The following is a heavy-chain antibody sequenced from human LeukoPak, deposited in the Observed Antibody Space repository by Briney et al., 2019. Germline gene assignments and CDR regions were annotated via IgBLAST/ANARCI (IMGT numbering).Heavy chain of an antibody. V-gene: IGHV4-34*01. CDR1: GGSFSGYY. CDR3: ARAFSYSNYAPASWFDP. J-gene: IGHJ5*02. D-gene: IGHD4-11*01. CDR2: INHSGST. Sequence: SETLSLTCAVYGGSFSGYYWSWIRQPPGKGLEWIGEINHSGSTNYNPSLKSRVTISVDTSKNQFSLKLSSVTAADTAVYYCARAFSYSNYAPASWFDPWGQGTLVTVSS.